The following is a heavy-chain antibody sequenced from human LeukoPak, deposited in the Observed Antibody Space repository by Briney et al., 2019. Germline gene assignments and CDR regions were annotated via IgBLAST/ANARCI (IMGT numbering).Heavy chain of an antibody. V-gene: IGHV3-74*01. CDR2: INPDGSST. J-gene: IGHJ4*02. CDR1: GFTFSSYW. D-gene: IGHD3-3*01. Sequence: PGGFLRLSCAASGFTFSSYWMHWVRQAPGKGPVWVSRINPDGSSTSYADSVKGRFTISRDDAKNTLYLQMNRLRAEDTAVYYCARDPTIWLNYFDYWGQGTLVTVSS. CDR3: ARDPTIWLNYFDY.